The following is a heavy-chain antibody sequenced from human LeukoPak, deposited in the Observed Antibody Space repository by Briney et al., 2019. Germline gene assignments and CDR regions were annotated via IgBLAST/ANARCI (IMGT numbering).Heavy chain of an antibody. CDR2: INHSGST. CDR3: ARGWTHYDILTGPPLGYYFDY. J-gene: IGHJ4*02. D-gene: IGHD3-9*01. CDR1: GFTFTNYA. V-gene: IGHV4-34*01. Sequence: PGGSLRLSCVASGFTFTNYAMNWVRQPPGKGLEWIGEINHSGSTNYNPSLKSRVTISVDTSKNQFSLKLSSVTAADTAVYYCARGWTHYDILTGPPLGYYFDYWGQGTLVTVSS.